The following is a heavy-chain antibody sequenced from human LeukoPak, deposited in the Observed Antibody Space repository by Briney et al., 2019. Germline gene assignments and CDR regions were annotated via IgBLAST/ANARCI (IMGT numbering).Heavy chain of an antibody. D-gene: IGHD2-8*02. V-gene: IGHV3-48*03. CDR2: ISSSASTI. CDR1: GFTFSSYA. J-gene: IGHJ4*02. CDR3: ATYRQVLLPFES. Sequence: PGRSLRLSCAASGFTFSSYAMHWVRQAPGKGLEWVSYISSSASTIYYADSVKGRFTISRDNTKNSLYLQMNSLRAEDTAVYYCATYRQVLLPFESWGQGTLVTVSS.